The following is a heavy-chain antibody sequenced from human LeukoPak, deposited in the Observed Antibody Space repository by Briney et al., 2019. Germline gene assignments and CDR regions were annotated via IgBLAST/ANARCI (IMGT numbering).Heavy chain of an antibody. J-gene: IGHJ6*03. CDR1: GYTFTSYD. V-gene: IGHV1-8*01. Sequence: ASVKVSCKASGYTFTSYDINWVRQATGQGHEWMGWMNPNSGNTGYAQKFQGRVTMTRNTSISTAYMELSSLRSEDTAVYYCARANSGYDHPPSYYYYMDVWGKGTTVTVSS. D-gene: IGHD5-12*01. CDR3: ARANSGYDHPPSYYYYMDV. CDR2: MNPNSGNT.